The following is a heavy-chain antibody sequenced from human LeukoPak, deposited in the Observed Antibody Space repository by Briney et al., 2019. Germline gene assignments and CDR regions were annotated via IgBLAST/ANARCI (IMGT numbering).Heavy chain of an antibody. CDR1: GFTFSNYW. CDR3: VRDNLYYYDSSGYTFDY. J-gene: IGHJ4*02. Sequence: GGSLRLSCAASGFTFSNYWMHWARQAPGKGLVWVSRINSDGSSTSYADSVKGRFTISRDNAKNTLYLQINSLRAEDTAVYYCVRDNLYYYDSSGYTFDYWGQGTLVTVSS. V-gene: IGHV3-74*01. CDR2: INSDGSST. D-gene: IGHD3-22*01.